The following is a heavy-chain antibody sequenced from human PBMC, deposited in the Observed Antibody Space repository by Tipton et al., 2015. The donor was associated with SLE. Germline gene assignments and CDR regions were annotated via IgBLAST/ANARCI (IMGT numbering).Heavy chain of an antibody. CDR1: GGSIRSYY. Sequence: TLSLTCTVSGGSIRSYYWSWIRLTPGKGLEWIGDIYYRGSPYYRESTTYNPTLESRATMSLDTPKNQFSLKLNSATAADTAVYYCAKADGVVEGQVPYWYFDIWGRGTLVSVSS. J-gene: IGHJ2*01. CDR2: IYYRGSPYYREST. CDR3: AKADGVVEGQVPYWYFDI. V-gene: IGHV4-59*01. D-gene: IGHD2-21*01.